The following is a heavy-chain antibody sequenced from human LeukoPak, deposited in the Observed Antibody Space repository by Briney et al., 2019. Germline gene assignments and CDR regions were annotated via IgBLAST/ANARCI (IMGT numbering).Heavy chain of an antibody. CDR2: IPYDGSNK. V-gene: IGHV3-30-3*01. J-gene: IGHJ4*02. CDR1: GFTFSSYA. CDR3: ARDFDY. Sequence: GGSLRLSCAASGFTFSSYAMHWVRQAPGKGLEWVAVIPYDGSNKYYADSVKGRFTISRDNSKNTLYLQMNSLRAEDTAVYYCARDFDYWGQGTLVTVSS.